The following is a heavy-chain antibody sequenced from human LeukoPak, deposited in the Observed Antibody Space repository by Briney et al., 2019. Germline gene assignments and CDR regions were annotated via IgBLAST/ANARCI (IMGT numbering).Heavy chain of an antibody. CDR3: ATRVTYYYDSSGEDYFDY. D-gene: IGHD3-22*01. Sequence: GASVKVSCKASGGTFSSYAISWVRQAPGQGLEWMGGIIPIFGTANYAQKFQGRVTMTEDTSTDTAYMELSSLRSEDTAVYYCATRVTYYYDSSGEDYFDYWGQGTLVTVSS. J-gene: IGHJ4*02. V-gene: IGHV1-69*06. CDR2: IIPIFGTA. CDR1: GGTFSSYA.